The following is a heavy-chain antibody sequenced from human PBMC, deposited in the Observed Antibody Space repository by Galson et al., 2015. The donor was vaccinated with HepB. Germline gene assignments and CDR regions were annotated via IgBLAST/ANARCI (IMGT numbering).Heavy chain of an antibody. CDR2: ISHDGVTK. Sequence: SLRLSCAASGFTFSNYAIHWVRQAPGKGLEWLAVISHDGVTKYYADSVKGRFTISRDKSKNTVYLQMNSLRPEDTAVYYCARDRGWLQLHDHFDYWGQGTLVTVSS. D-gene: IGHD5-24*01. CDR3: ARDRGWLQLHDHFDY. V-gene: IGHV3-30-3*01. CDR1: GFTFSNYA. J-gene: IGHJ4*02.